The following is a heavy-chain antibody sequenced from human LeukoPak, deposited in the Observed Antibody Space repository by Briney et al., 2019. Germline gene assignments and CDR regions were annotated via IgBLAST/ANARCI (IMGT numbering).Heavy chain of an antibody. CDR3: AKGPHRDY. CDR1: GFTFSNYA. CDR2: LNGRGDSP. Sequence: GGSLRLSCAASGFTFSNYAMSWVRQAPGKGLEWVSSLNGRGDSPYYADSVKGRFTISRDNSKNTLYLQMHSLRVEDTAVYYCAKGPHRDYWGQGILLTVSS. J-gene: IGHJ4*02. V-gene: IGHV3-23*01.